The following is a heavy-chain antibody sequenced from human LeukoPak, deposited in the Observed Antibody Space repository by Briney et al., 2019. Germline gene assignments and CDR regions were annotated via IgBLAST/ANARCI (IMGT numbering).Heavy chain of an antibody. CDR3: ARDEDSGDFWSGYHPFGSNRFDP. CDR1: GFTFSSYA. D-gene: IGHD3-3*01. Sequence: GGSLRLSCAASGFTFSSYAMHWVRQAPGKGLEWVAVISYDGSNIYYADSVKGRFTISRDNSKNTLYLQMNSLRAEDTAVYYCARDEDSGDFWSGYHPFGSNRFDPWGQGTLVTVSS. CDR2: ISYDGSNI. V-gene: IGHV3-30-3*01. J-gene: IGHJ5*02.